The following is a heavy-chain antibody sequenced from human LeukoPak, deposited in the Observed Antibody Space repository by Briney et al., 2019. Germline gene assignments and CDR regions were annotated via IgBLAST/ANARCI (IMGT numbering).Heavy chain of an antibody. Sequence: ASVKVSCKASGYTFTSYDINWVRQATGQGLEWMGWMNPNSGNTGYAQKFQGRVTMTRNTSISTAYMELSSLRSEDTAVYYCARGGDLTAPHYYYYYGMDVWGQGTTVTVSS. CDR1: GYTFTSYD. D-gene: IGHD3-9*01. J-gene: IGHJ6*02. CDR2: MNPNSGNT. CDR3: ARGGDLTAPHYYYYYGMDV. V-gene: IGHV1-8*01.